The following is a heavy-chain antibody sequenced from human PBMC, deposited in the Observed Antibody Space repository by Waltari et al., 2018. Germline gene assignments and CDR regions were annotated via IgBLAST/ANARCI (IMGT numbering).Heavy chain of an antibody. V-gene: IGHV3-7*01. CDR1: GFTFRRHW. D-gene: IGHD7-27*01. CDR2: IKEDGSDK. CDR3: ATWRWGQSEFDY. Sequence: EAQLVESGGKLVQPGGSLRLSCVASGFTFRRHWVSWVRQAQGRGLEWVATIKEDGSDKHYVDSVRGRVTISRDNANDSLYLQMNSLRAEDTAVYYCATWRWGQSEFDYWGQGTLVTVSS. J-gene: IGHJ4*02.